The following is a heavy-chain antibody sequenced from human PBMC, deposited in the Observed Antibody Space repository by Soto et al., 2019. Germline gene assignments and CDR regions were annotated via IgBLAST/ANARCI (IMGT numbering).Heavy chain of an antibody. J-gene: IGHJ4*02. CDR3: ARAEDSSSWKSDY. CDR1: GGSISSGCYY. CDR2: IYYSGST. V-gene: IGHV4-31*03. Sequence: SETLSLTCTVSGGSISSGCYYWSWIRQHPGKGLEWIGYIYYSGSTYYNPSLKSRVTISVDTSKNQFSLKLSSVTAADTAVYYWARAEDSSSWKSDYWGQGPLVTVSS. D-gene: IGHD6-13*01.